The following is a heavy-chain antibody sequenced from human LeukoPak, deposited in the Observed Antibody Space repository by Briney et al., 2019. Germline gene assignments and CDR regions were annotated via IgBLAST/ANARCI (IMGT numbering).Heavy chain of an antibody. CDR1: GFTLSDYY. CDR3: ARVRDGYNPLDY. J-gene: IGHJ4*02. D-gene: IGHD5-24*01. CDR2: ISSSGSTI. Sequence: GGSLRLSCAASGFTLSDYYMSWIRQAPGKGLEWVSYISSSGSTIDYADSMKGRFTISRDNAKISLYLQMGSLRAEDTAVYYCARVRDGYNPLDYWGQGTLVTVSS. V-gene: IGHV3-11*04.